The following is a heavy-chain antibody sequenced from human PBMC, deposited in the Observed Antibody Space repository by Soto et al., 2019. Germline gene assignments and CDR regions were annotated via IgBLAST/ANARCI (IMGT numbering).Heavy chain of an antibody. CDR3: AREAWELYAFDI. D-gene: IGHD1-26*01. Sequence: QVQLVQSGAEVKKPGASVKVSCKASGYTFTSYAMHWVHQAPGQRLEWMGWINAGNGNTKYSQKFQGRVTITRDTSASTAYMELSSLRSEDTAVYYCAREAWELYAFDIWGQGTMVTVSS. J-gene: IGHJ3*02. V-gene: IGHV1-3*01. CDR1: GYTFTSYA. CDR2: INAGNGNT.